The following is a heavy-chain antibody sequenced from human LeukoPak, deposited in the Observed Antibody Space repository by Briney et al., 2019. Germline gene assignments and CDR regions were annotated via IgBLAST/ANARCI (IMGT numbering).Heavy chain of an antibody. V-gene: IGHV3-30*02. CDR3: AKNYYYYMDV. Sequence: GGSLRLSCVASGLTFSSYWMSWVRQAPGKGLEWVAFIRYDGSNKYYADSVKGRFTISRDNSKNTLYLQMNSLRAEDTAVYYCAKNYYYYMDVWGKGTTVTVSS. J-gene: IGHJ6*03. CDR2: IRYDGSNK. CDR1: GLTFSSYW.